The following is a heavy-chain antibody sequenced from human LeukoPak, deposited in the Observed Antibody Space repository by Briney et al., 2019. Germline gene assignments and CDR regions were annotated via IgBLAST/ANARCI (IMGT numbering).Heavy chain of an antibody. V-gene: IGHV4-59*01. CDR1: GGSISSYY. CDR2: IYYSGST. Sequence: SETLSPTCTVSGGSISSYYWSWIRQPPGKGLEWIGYIYYSGSTNYNPSLKSRVTISIDTSKNQFSLKLSSVTAADTAVYYCARERGGDYSDAFDIWGQGTMVTVS. J-gene: IGHJ3*02. D-gene: IGHD4-11*01. CDR3: ARERGGDYSDAFDI.